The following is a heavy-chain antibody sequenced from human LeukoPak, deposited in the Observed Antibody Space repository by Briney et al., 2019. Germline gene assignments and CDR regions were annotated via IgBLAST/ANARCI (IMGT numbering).Heavy chain of an antibody. V-gene: IGHV3-21*01. Sequence: GGSLRLXCAASGFTFSSYSMNWGRQAPGKGLEWVSSISSSSSYIYYADSVKGRFTISRDNAKNSLYLQMNSLRAEDTAVYYCARGGEDIVVVPAAMGYYYYYMDVWGKGTTVTVSS. CDR1: GFTFSSYS. CDR2: ISSSSSYI. CDR3: ARGGEDIVVVPAAMGYYYYYMDV. D-gene: IGHD2-2*01. J-gene: IGHJ6*03.